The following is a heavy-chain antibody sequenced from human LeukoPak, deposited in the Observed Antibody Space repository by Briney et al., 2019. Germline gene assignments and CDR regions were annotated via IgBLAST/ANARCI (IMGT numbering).Heavy chain of an antibody. V-gene: IGHV1-46*01. CDR1: GYTFTNYY. J-gene: IGHJ4*02. D-gene: IGHD2-21*02. Sequence: ASVKVSCKASGYTFTNYYMHWVRQAPGQGLEWMGIINPSGGSTSYAQKFQGRVTMTRDTSTSTVYMELSSLRSEDTAVYYCARALGDCGGDCYSTDPTDVDYWGQGTLVTVSS. CDR2: INPSGGST. CDR3: ARALGDCGGDCYSTDPTDVDY.